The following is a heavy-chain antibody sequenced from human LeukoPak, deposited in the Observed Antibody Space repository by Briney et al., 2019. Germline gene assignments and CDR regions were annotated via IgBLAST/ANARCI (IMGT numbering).Heavy chain of an antibody. CDR2: IGGSGDFT. V-gene: IGHV3-23*01. D-gene: IGHD3-10*01. J-gene: IGHJ4*02. Sequence: GGSLRLSCAASGFTFSTYAMSWVRQAPGKGLEWVSAIGGSGDFTYYAEYVRGRFTISRDNSKKTLYLQMNSRRAEDTAVYYCAKADRGWGVITKDWGQGTLVTVSS. CDR1: GFTFSTYA. CDR3: AKADRGWGVITKD.